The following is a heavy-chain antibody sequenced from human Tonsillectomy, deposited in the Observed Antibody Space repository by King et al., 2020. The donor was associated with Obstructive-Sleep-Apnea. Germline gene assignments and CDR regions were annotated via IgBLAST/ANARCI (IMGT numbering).Heavy chain of an antibody. CDR2: ITTNTGNP. CDR1: GYPFPTYA. D-gene: IGHD4-11*01. V-gene: IGHV7-4-1*01. CDR3: ARGLPDGSRKIDY. J-gene: IGHJ4*02. Sequence: PLVPSGSALQPPGASVKISCPASGYPFPTYAITWVRQAPGQGLEWLAWITTNTGNPTSAQGFPGRFVFSLDTTVSTAYLQIRSLKAEDTAVYYCARGLPDGSRKIDYWGQGTLVTVSA.